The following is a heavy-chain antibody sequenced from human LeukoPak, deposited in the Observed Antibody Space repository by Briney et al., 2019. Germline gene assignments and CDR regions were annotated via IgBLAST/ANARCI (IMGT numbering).Heavy chain of an antibody. D-gene: IGHD6-13*01. CDR1: GGSFSGYY. Sequence: SETLSLTCAVYGGSFSGYYWSWIRQPPGKGLEWIGEINHSGSTNYNPSLKSRVTISVDTSKNRFSLKLSSVTAADTAVYYCARKYSSSWYVDYWGQGTQVTVSS. CDR3: ARKYSSSWYVDY. CDR2: INHSGST. J-gene: IGHJ4*02. V-gene: IGHV4-34*01.